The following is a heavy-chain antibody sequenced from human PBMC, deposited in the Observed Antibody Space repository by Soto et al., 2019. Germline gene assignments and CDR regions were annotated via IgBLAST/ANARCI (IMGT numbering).Heavy chain of an antibody. J-gene: IGHJ4*02. Sequence: SETLSLTCTVSGGSISSYYWSWIRQPPGKGLEWIGYIYYSGSTNYNPSLKSRVTISVDTSKNQFSLKLSSVTAADTAVYYCATLQLGSNFDYWGQGTLVTVSS. CDR3: ATLQLGSNFDY. CDR1: GGSISSYY. V-gene: IGHV4-59*01. D-gene: IGHD7-27*01. CDR2: IYYSGST.